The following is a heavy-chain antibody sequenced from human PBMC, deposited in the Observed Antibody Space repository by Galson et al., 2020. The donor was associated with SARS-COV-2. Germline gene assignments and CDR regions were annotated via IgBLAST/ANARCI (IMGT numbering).Heavy chain of an antibody. D-gene: IGHD3-10*01. J-gene: IGHJ6*02. CDR2: ISAYNGNT. CDR3: ARSYGSGKINYYYYYGMDV. Sequence: ASVKVSCKASGYTFTSYGISWVRQAPGQGLEWMGWISAYNGNTNYAQKLQGRVTMTTDTSTSTAYMELRSLRSDDTAVYYCARSYGSGKINYYYYYGMDVWGQGTTVTVSS. V-gene: IGHV1-18*04. CDR1: GYTFTSYG.